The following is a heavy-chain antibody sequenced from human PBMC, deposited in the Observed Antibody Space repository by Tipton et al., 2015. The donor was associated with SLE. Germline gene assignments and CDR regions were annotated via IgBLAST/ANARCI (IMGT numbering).Heavy chain of an antibody. CDR2: IYYSGST. J-gene: IGHJ3*01. D-gene: IGHD6-25*01. V-gene: IGHV4-59*08. CDR3: ARQPFATRSGFDV. CDR1: GGSINTYF. Sequence: TLSLTCVVSGGSINTYFWSWIRQPPGKGLEWIGYIYYSGSTNYNSSLKSRVTISVDTSKNQFSLKLSSVTAADAAVYYCARQPFATRSGFDVWGQGTMVTVSS.